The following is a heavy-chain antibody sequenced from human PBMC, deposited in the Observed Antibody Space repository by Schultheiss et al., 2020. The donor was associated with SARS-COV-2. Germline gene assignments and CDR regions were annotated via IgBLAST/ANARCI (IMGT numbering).Heavy chain of an antibody. CDR3: AKDLRAAAGTPYFDY. CDR2: INSDGSST. CDR1: GFTFDDYG. J-gene: IGHJ4*02. V-gene: IGHV3-74*01. D-gene: IGHD6-13*01. Sequence: GGSLRLSCAASGFTFDDYGMSWVRQAPGKGLEWVSRINSDGSSTSYADSVKGRFTISRDNAKNTLYLQMNSLRAEDTAVYYCAKDLRAAAGTPYFDYWGQGTLVTVSS.